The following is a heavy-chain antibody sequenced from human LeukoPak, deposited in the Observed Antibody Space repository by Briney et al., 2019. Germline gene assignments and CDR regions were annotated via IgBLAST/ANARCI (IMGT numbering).Heavy chain of an antibody. CDR3: ARGRYYDFWSGKSNWFDP. J-gene: IGHJ5*02. D-gene: IGHD3-3*01. V-gene: IGHV4-59*01. CDR1: GGSISSYY. Sequence: KPSETLSLTCTVSGGSISSYYWSWIRQPPGKGLEWIGYIYYRGSTNYNPSLKSRVTISVDTSKNQFSLKLSSVTAADTAVYYCARGRYYDFWSGKSNWFDPWGQGTLVTVSS. CDR2: IYYRGST.